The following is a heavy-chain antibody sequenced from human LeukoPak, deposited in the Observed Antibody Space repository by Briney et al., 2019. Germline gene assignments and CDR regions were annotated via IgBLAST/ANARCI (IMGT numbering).Heavy chain of an antibody. CDR3: AKDPSPQWLARPSYFDY. Sequence: PGGSLRLSCAASGFTFSSYAMSWVRQAPGKGLEWVSAISGSGGSTYYADSVKGRFTISRDNSKNTLYLQMNSLRAEDTAVYYCAKDPSPQWLARPSYFDYWGQGTLVTVSS. D-gene: IGHD6-19*01. CDR2: ISGSGGST. V-gene: IGHV3-23*01. J-gene: IGHJ4*02. CDR1: GFTFSSYA.